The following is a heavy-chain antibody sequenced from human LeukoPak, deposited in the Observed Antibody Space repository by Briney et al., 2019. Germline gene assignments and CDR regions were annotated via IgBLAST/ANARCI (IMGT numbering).Heavy chain of an antibody. CDR1: GYTFTGYY. V-gene: IGHV1-2*02. J-gene: IGHJ4*02. CDR2: INPNSGGT. D-gene: IGHD2-15*01. CDR3: ARAPYCSGGSCYSGEYGH. Sequence: ASVKVSCKASGYTFTGYYMHWVRQAPGQGLEWMGWINPNSGGTNYAQKFQGRVTMTRDTSTSTAYMELSRLRSDDTAVYYCARAPYCSGGSCYSGEYGHWGQGTLVTVSS.